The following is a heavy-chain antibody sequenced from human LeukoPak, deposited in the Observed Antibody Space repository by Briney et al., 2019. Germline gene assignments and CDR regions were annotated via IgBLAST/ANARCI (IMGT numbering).Heavy chain of an antibody. CDR1: GFTFSSYW. D-gene: IGHD5-24*01. CDR3: ARRIQGMAPYYFDY. V-gene: IGHV3-74*01. Sequence: GGSLRLSCTASGFTFSSYWMHWVLRAPGKGLLLVSRINSDGGSTSYADSVKGRFTISRDNAKNTLYLQMNSLRAEDTAVYYCARRIQGMAPYYFDYWGQGTLVTVSS. CDR2: INSDGGST. J-gene: IGHJ4*02.